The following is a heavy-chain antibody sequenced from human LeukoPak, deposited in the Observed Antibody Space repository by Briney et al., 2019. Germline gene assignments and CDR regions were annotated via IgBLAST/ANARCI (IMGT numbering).Heavy chain of an antibody. CDR3: ARAASYSSSWYPLDAFDI. D-gene: IGHD6-13*01. V-gene: IGHV4-59*01. Sequence: KPSETLSLTCTVSGGSISSYYWSWIRQPPGKGLEWIGYIYYSGSTNYNPSLKSRVTISVDTSKNQFSLKLSSVTAADTAVYYCARAASYSSSWYPLDAFDIWGQGTMVTVSS. J-gene: IGHJ3*02. CDR1: GGSISSYY. CDR2: IYYSGST.